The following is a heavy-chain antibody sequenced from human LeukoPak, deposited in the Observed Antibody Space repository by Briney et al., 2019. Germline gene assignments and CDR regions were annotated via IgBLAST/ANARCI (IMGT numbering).Heavy chain of an antibody. D-gene: IGHD2-2*02. V-gene: IGHV1-69*13. CDR3: ANSLLGYCSSTSCYMDYYFDY. Sequence: SVKVSCKASGGTFSSYAISWVRQAPGQGLEWMGGIIPIFGTANYAQKFQGRVTITADESTSTAYMELSSLRSEDTAVYYCANSLLGYCSSTSCYMDYYFDYWGQGTLVTVSS. CDR2: IIPIFGTA. CDR1: GGTFSSYA. J-gene: IGHJ4*02.